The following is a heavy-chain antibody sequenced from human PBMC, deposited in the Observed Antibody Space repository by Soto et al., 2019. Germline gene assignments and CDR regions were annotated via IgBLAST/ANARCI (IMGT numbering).Heavy chain of an antibody. CDR1: GYTFTSYG. CDR2: ISAYNGNT. Sequence: ASVKVSCTASGYTFTSYGISWVRQAPGQGLEWMGWISAYNGNTNYAQKLQGRVTMTTDTSTSTAYMELRSLRSDDTAVYYCAREDIVVVAARSYNWFDPWGQGTLVTVSS. D-gene: IGHD2-15*01. CDR3: AREDIVVVAARSYNWFDP. J-gene: IGHJ5*02. V-gene: IGHV1-18*01.